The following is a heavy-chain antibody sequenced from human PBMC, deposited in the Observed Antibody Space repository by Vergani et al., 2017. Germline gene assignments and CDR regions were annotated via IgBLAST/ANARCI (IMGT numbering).Heavy chain of an antibody. Sequence: QVQLVQSGAEVKKPGSSVKVSCKASGGTFSSYAISWVRQAPGQGLEWMGGIIPIFGTANYAQKFQGRVTITADKSTSTAYRELSSLRAEDRAVYYCARGREEGMIVVVPDAFDIWGQGTMVTVSS. CDR3: ARGREEGMIVVVPDAFDI. J-gene: IGHJ3*02. CDR1: GGTFSSYA. D-gene: IGHD3-22*01. V-gene: IGHV1-69*06. CDR2: IIPIFGTA.